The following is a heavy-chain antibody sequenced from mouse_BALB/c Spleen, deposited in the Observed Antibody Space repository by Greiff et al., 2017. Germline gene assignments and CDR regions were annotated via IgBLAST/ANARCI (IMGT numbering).Heavy chain of an antibody. CDR2: ISSGGSYT. J-gene: IGHJ4*01. Sequence: DVMLVESGGGLVKPGGSLKLSCAASGFTFSSYAMSWVRQSPEKRLEWVAEISSGGSYTYYPDTVTGRFTISRDNAKNTLYLEMSSLRSEDTAMYYCARSYGRGYAMDYWGQGTSVTVSS. CDR3: ARSYGRGYAMDY. D-gene: IGHD1-1*01. CDR1: GFTFSSYA. V-gene: IGHV5-9-4*01.